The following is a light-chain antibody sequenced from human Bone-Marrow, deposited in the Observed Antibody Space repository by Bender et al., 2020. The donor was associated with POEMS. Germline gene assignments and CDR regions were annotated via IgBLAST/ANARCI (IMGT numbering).Light chain of an antibody. J-gene: IGLJ3*02. CDR2: GVT. V-gene: IGLV2-14*03. CDR1: NSDVGGYNY. CDR3: TSYPTSSTLV. Sequence: QSALTQPASVSGSPGQSITISCIGINSDVGGYNYVSWYQQHPGKAPKLLIYGVTHRPSGVSSRFSGSKSANTASLTISGLQAEDEADYYCTSYPTSSTLVFGGGTKLTVL.